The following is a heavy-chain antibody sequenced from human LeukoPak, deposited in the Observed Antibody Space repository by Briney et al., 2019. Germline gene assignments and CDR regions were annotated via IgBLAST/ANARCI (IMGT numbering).Heavy chain of an antibody. V-gene: IGHV1-18*01. D-gene: IGHD1-20*01. J-gene: IGHJ4*02. Sequence: ASVKVSCKASGYKFTTYGISWVRQAPGQGLEWMGWISAYNGQTNYGEKFQGRVTMTTDTSTKTAYMEVSSLGSDHTAMYYCAGVAGYYWNSDSFDHWGQGTQVTVSS. CDR3: AGVAGYYWNSDSFDH. CDR2: ISAYNGQT. CDR1: GYKFTTYG.